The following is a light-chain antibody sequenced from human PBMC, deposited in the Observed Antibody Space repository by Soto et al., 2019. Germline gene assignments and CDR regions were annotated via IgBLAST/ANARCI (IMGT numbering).Light chain of an antibody. CDR2: EVT. Sequence: QSALTQPASVSGSPGQSITISCTGTSSDVGAYNYVSWYQQQSGKAPKLIIHEVTNRPSGVSNRFSGSKSGNTASLTISGLQAEDEADYYCSSFTTSRAYVFGMGTKVTVL. CDR1: SSDVGAYNY. J-gene: IGLJ1*01. CDR3: SSFTTSRAYV. V-gene: IGLV2-14*01.